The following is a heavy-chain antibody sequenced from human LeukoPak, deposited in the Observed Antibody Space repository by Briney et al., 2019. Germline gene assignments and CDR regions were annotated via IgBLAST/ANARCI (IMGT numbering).Heavy chain of an antibody. V-gene: IGHV1-8*01. CDR2: MNPNSGNT. CDR1: GYTFSSYD. Sequence: GASVKVSCKASGYTFSSYDINWVRQATGQGLEWMGWMNPNSGNTGNAQKFQGRVTMTRNSSITTAYMELSSLRSADTSVYYCARALSWTTAPSYYMAVGAKGPRSPSP. D-gene: IGHD3/OR15-3a*01. CDR3: ARALSWTTAPSYYMAV. J-gene: IGHJ6*03.